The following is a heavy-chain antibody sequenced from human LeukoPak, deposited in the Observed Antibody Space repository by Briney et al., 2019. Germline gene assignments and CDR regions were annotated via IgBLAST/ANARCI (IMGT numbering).Heavy chain of an antibody. D-gene: IGHD3-16*01. CDR1: GGSISSSSYY. CDR3: ARQGAFNY. J-gene: IGHJ4*02. V-gene: IGHV4-39*01. Sequence: PSETLSLXCTVSGGSISSSSYYWGWIRQPPGKGLEWIGSIYYSGSTYYNLSLKSRVTISVDTSKNQFSLKLSSVTAADTAVYYCARQGAFNYWGQGTLVTVSS. CDR2: IYYSGST.